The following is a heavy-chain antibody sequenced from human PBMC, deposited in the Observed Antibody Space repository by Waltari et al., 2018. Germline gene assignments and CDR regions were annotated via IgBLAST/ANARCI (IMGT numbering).Heavy chain of an antibody. J-gene: IGHJ3*02. CDR3: ARGDGGSGLGASDI. D-gene: IGHD3-3*01. Sequence: QVQLVESGGGVVQSGRSLRLSCVGSGFTFTNHGMNWVRQAPGKGLEWVAVIWYDGSNKNYVDSVKGRFTSSRDNSKNTLYLEMNSLRAEDTAVYFCARGDGGSGLGASDIWGQGTMVTVSS. CDR1: GFTFTNHG. V-gene: IGHV3-33*01. CDR2: IWYDGSNK.